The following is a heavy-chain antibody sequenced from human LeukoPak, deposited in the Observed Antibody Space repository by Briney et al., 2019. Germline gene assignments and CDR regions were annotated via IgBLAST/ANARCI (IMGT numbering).Heavy chain of an antibody. CDR1: EYRFSSFW. Sequence: GESLKISCKGSEYRFSSFWIGWVRQMSGKGLEWVGMRYPGDSDTRYSPSFQGQVTISADKSINTAYLQWSSLKASDTAMYYCARRPTVVTPGDYWGQGTLVTVSS. CDR3: ARRPTVVTPGDY. V-gene: IGHV5-51*01. J-gene: IGHJ4*02. D-gene: IGHD4-23*01. CDR2: RYPGDSDT.